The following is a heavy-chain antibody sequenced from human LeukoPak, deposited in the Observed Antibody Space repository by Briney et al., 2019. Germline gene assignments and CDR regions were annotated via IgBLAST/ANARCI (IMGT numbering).Heavy chain of an antibody. CDR3: ARGRGIAVAGTKVGLDY. J-gene: IGHJ4*02. V-gene: IGHV4-34*01. CDR2: INHSGST. D-gene: IGHD6-19*01. CDR1: GGSFSGYY. Sequence: PSQTLSLTCTVSGGSFSGYYWSWIRQPPGKGLEWIGEINHSGSTNYNPSLKSRVTISVDTSKNQFSLKLSSVTAADTAVYYCARGRGIAVAGTKVGLDYWGQGTLVTVSS.